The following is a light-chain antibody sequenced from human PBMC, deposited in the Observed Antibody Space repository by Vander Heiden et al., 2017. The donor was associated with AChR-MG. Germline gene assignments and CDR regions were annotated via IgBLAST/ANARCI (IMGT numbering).Light chain of an antibody. V-gene: IGLV3-1*01. Sequence: SYELTQPPSVSVSQGQTASITCSGDKLGDKYACWYQQKPGQSPVLVIYQDSKRPSGIPERFSGSNSGNTATLTISGTQAMDEADYYCQAWDSSTAVFGTGTKVHRP. CDR3: QAWDSSTAV. CDR1: KLGDKY. J-gene: IGLJ1*01. CDR2: QDS.